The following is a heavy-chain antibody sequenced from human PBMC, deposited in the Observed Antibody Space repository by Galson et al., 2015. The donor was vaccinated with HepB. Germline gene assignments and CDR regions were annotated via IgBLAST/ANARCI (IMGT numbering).Heavy chain of an antibody. CDR1: GGTFSSYA. CDR3: ARREANNWSGAFDI. CDR2: IIPIFGTA. J-gene: IGHJ3*02. V-gene: IGHV1-69*13. D-gene: IGHD1-1*01. Sequence: SVKVSCKASGGTFSSYAISWVRQAPGQGLEWMGGIIPIFGTANYAQKSQGRVTITADESTSTAYMELSSLRSEDTAVYYCARREANNWSGAFDIWGQGTMVTVSS.